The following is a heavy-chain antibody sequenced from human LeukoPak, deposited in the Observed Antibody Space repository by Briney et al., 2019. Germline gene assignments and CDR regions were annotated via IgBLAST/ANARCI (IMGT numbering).Heavy chain of an antibody. CDR2: FDPEDGET. CDR1: GYTLTELS. J-gene: IGHJ4*02. D-gene: IGHD3-9*01. CDR3: ARGADFDDDSPNDY. Sequence: GASVKVSCKVSGYTLTELSMHWVRQAPGKGLEWMGGFDPEDGETIYAQKFQGRVTMTEDTSTDTAYMELRSLRSDDTAVYYCARGADFDDDSPNDYWGQGTLVTVSS. V-gene: IGHV1-24*01.